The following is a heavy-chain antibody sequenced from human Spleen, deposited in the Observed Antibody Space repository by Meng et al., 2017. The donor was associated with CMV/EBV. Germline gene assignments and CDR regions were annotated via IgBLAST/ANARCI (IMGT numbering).Heavy chain of an antibody. CDR3: RREQGRQLINH. Sequence: LQRQGSGPGLVTPSRPLSLTGAVSGVPISSDIWWRCGRQPRGRGLWLIGVVYHRGNTNYNPSLKSRVVISVNSSKNQFSLKLTAVTAANTVVYYCRREQGRQLINHWGQGTLVTVSS. V-gene: IGHV4-4*02. J-gene: IGHJ4*02. D-gene: IGHD1-1*01. CDR2: VYHRGNT. CDR1: GVPISSDIW.